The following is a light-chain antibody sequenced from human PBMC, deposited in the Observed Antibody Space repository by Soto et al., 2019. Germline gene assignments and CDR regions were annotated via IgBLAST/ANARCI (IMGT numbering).Light chain of an antibody. J-gene: IGLJ2*01. CDR2: EVS. CDR1: SSDVGGYNY. V-gene: IGLV2-8*01. Sequence: HSALTQPPSASGSPGQSVTISCTGTSSDVGGYNYVSWYQQHPGKAPKLMISEVSKRPSGVPDRFSGSKSDNTASLTVSGLQAEDEADYYCSSFAGKNNLVFGGGTKLTVL. CDR3: SSFAGKNNLV.